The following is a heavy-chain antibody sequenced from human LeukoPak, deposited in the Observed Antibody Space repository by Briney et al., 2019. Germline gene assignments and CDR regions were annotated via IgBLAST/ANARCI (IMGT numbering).Heavy chain of an antibody. CDR1: GFTFSSYG. J-gene: IGHJ3*02. CDR2: IRYDGSNK. CDR3: AKTLRYFDWLSRIPDAFDI. D-gene: IGHD3-9*01. V-gene: IGHV3-30*02. Sequence: GALRLSCAASGFTFSSYGVHWVRQAPGKGLEWVAFIRYDGSNKYYADSVKGRFTVSRDNSKNTLYLQMNSLRAEDTAVYYCAKTLRYFDWLSRIPDAFDIWGQGTMVTVSS.